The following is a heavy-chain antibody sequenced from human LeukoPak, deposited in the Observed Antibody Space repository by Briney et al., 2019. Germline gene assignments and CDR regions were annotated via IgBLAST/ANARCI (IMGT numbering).Heavy chain of an antibody. CDR2: IIPILGIA. J-gene: IGHJ4*02. D-gene: IGHD2-21*01. Sequence: GASVKVSCKASGGTFSSYAISWVRQAPGQGLEWMGRIIPILGIANYAQKFQGRVTMTRDTSTSTVYMELSSLRSEDTAVYYCARELLISHDGRDYWGQGTLVTVSS. CDR3: ARELLISHDGRDY. CDR1: GGTFSSYA. V-gene: IGHV1-69*04.